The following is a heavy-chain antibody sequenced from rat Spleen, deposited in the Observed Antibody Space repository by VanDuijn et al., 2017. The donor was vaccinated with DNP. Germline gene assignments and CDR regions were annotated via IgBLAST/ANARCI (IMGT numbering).Heavy chain of an antibody. D-gene: IGHD4-3*01. Sequence: EVQLVESGGGLVQPGRSLKLSCAASGFTFSAYYMAWVRQAPAKGLEWVAYIGSPAYAPYHGDSVKGRFTISRDNAKSTLYLQMNSLRSEDMATYYCVRWNSGHFDYWGQGTLVTVSS. CDR3: VRWNSGHFDY. CDR2: IGSPAYAP. V-gene: IGHV5-22*01. J-gene: IGHJ3*01. CDR1: GFTFSAYY.